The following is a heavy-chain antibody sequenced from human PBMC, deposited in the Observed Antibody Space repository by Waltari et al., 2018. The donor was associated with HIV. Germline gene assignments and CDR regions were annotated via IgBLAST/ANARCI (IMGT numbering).Heavy chain of an antibody. V-gene: IGHV3-7*01. D-gene: IGHD6-19*01. Sequence: EVQLVESGGGSVQPGGSLRLACTVSGFTFSRSWMTWVRQAPGRVLEWVANIKEDGSERSYVESVKGRFIISRDNAKNSLFLQMYGLGAEDTGVYYCARLQWATQNLDFWGQGTLVTVSS. CDR1: GFTFSRSW. CDR2: IKEDGSER. CDR3: ARLQWATQNLDF. J-gene: IGHJ4*02.